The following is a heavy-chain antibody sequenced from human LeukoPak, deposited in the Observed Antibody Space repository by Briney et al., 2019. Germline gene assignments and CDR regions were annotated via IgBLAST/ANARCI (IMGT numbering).Heavy chain of an antibody. D-gene: IGHD6-13*01. CDR3: ALAAGTL. J-gene: IGHJ4*02. V-gene: IGHV3-30*04. CDR2: ISYDGSNK. Sequence: GGSLRLSCAASGFPFSNHAMSWVRQAPGKGLEGVAVISYDGSNKYYADSVKGRFTISRDNSKNTLYLQMNSLRAEDTAVYYCALAAGTLWGQGTLVTVSS. CDR1: GFPFSNHA.